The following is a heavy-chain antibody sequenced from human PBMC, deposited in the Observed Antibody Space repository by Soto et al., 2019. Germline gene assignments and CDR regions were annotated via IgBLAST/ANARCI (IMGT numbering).Heavy chain of an antibody. V-gene: IGHV4-38-2*02. CDR2: IYHSGST. J-gene: IGHJ4*02. D-gene: IGHD5-18*01. Sequence: LSLTCTVSGHSISSGFYYWGWVRQPPGKGPQWIGSIYHSGSTYYNPSLQSRVTMSVDTSKNQLSLKLSSVTAADTAVYYCARCGYSYSARFFDSWGQGTRVTVSS. CDR1: GHSISSGFYY. CDR3: ARCGYSYSARFFDS.